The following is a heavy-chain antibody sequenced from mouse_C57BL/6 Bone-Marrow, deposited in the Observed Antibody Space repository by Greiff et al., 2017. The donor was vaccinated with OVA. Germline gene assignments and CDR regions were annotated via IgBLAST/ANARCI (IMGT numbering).Heavy chain of an antibody. J-gene: IGHJ3*01. CDR1: GFTFSDYG. Sequence: DVKLVESGGGLVKPGGSLTLSCAASGFTFSDYGMHWVRQAPEKGLEWVAYISSGSSTIYYADTVKGRFTISRDNAKNTLFLQMTSLRSEDTAMYYCARTAYWGQGTLVTVSA. CDR2: ISSGSSTI. V-gene: IGHV5-17*01. CDR3: ARTAY.